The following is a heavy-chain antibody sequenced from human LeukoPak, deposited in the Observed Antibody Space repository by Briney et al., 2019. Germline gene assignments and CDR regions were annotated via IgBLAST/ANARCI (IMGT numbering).Heavy chain of an antibody. CDR1: GGSFSGNN. Sequence: SETLSLTCAVYGGSFSGNNWNWIRQPPGKGLEWIGEINHSGATKYNPSLKSRLTKSVDPSKNQFSLKLKSVTAADTAVYYCARGSPKHDSWGQGTLVTVSS. J-gene: IGHJ5*01. V-gene: IGHV4-34*01. CDR3: ARGSPKHDS. CDR2: INHSGAT.